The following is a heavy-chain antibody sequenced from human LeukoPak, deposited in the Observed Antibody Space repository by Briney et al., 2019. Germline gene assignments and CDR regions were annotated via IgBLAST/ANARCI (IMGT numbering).Heavy chain of an antibody. Sequence: GASVKVSCKASGYTFTGYYMHWVRQAPGQGLEWMGWINPNSGGTNYAQKFQGRVTMTRDTSISTAYMELSRLRSDDTAVYYCARDLSSLFGWGENYYYMDVWGKGTTVTVSS. V-gene: IGHV1-2*02. CDR1: GYTFTGYY. CDR3: ARDLSSLFGWGENYYYMDV. D-gene: IGHD3-16*01. J-gene: IGHJ6*03. CDR2: INPNSGGT.